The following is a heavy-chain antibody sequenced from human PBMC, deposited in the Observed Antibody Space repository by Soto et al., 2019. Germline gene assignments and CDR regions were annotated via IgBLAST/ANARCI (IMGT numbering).Heavy chain of an antibody. D-gene: IGHD5-18*01. CDR2: ISSSSSTI. CDR3: ARDLRGYSYGYYYYYGMDV. Sequence: GGSLRLSCAASGFTFSSYSMNWVRQAPGKGLEWVSYISSSSSTIYYADSVKGRFTISRDNAKNSLYLQMNSLRDEDTAVYYCARDLRGYSYGYYYYYGMDVWGQGTTVTVSS. CDR1: GFTFSSYS. J-gene: IGHJ6*02. V-gene: IGHV3-48*02.